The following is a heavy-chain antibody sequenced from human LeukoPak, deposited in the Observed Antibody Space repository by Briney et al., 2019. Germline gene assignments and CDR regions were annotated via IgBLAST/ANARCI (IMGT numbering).Heavy chain of an antibody. CDR2: ISPSGGST. V-gene: IGHV1-46*01. CDR1: GYTFTSYY. J-gene: IGHJ4*02. Sequence: ASVKVSCKSSGYTFTSYYIHWVRQAPGQGLEWMGTISPSGGSTTYAQKFQGRMTMTRDTSTSTVYMELSSLRSEDTAVHYCARVRDSGWYDYWGQGTLVTVST. D-gene: IGHD6-19*01. CDR3: ARVRDSGWYDY.